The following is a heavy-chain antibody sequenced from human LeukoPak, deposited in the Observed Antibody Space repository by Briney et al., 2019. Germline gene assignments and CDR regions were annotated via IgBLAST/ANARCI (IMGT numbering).Heavy chain of an antibody. CDR3: ARGRQYYGFWSGLPAFDI. Sequence: SETLSLTCAVYGGSFSGYYWNWIRQPPGKGLEWIGEINHSGSTNYNPSLKSRVTISVDTSKNQFSLKLSSVTAADTAVYYCARGRQYYGFWSGLPAFDIWGQGTMVTVSS. CDR2: INHSGST. J-gene: IGHJ3*02. V-gene: IGHV4-34*01. CDR1: GGSFSGYY. D-gene: IGHD3-3*01.